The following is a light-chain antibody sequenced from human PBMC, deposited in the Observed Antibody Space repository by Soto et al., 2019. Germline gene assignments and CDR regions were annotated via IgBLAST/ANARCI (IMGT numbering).Light chain of an antibody. V-gene: IGKV3-20*01. CDR1: QSVSSSY. Sequence: EIVLTQSPDTLSLSPGESATLSCRASQSVSSSYLAWYQQKPGRAPRLLIYGASNRTTGIPDRFSGSGSGTDFTLTISRLEPEDFALFYWQQYDDSITFGQGTRLEIE. CDR2: GAS. CDR3: QQYDDSIT. J-gene: IGKJ5*01.